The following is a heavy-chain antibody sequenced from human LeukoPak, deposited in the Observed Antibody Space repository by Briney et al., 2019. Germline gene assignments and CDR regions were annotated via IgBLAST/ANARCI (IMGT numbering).Heavy chain of an antibody. CDR2: IGTAGDT. V-gene: IGHV3-13*01. CDR3: ARATYYYDSSGYLFDY. Sequence: QSGGSLRLSCAASGFTFSSYDMHWVRQATGKGLEWVSAIGTAGDTYYPGSVKGRFTISRENAKNSLYLQMNSLRAGDTAVYYCARATYYYDSSGYLFDYWGQGTLVTVSS. J-gene: IGHJ4*02. D-gene: IGHD3-22*01. CDR1: GFTFSSYD.